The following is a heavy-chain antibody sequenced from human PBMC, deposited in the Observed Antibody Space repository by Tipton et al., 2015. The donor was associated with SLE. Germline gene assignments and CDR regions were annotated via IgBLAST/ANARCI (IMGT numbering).Heavy chain of an antibody. CDR1: GYTFTDYD. J-gene: IGHJ5*02. CDR3: VRIPPKIRLLEWRGWFDP. D-gene: IGHD3-3*01. Sequence: QLVQSGAEVKKPGATVKVSCKASGYTFTDYDINWVRQATGQGLEWMGWINPNSGDTGYTQKFQGRVTMTRHTSISTAFMELSSLTSEDTAVYYCVRIPPKIRLLEWRGWFDPWGQGTLVTVSS. V-gene: IGHV1-8*02. CDR2: INPNSGDT.